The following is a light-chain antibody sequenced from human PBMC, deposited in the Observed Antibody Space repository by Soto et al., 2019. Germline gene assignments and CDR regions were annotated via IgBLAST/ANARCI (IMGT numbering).Light chain of an antibody. Sequence: ETVLTQSPGTLSLSPGERAALSCRASQSVSSSYLAWYQQKPGQAPRLLIYGASSRATGIPDRFSGSGSGTDFTLTISRLEPEDFAVYYCQQYGSSPGTFGQGTKV. CDR3: QQYGSSPGT. CDR2: GAS. J-gene: IGKJ1*01. CDR1: QSVSSSY. V-gene: IGKV3-20*01.